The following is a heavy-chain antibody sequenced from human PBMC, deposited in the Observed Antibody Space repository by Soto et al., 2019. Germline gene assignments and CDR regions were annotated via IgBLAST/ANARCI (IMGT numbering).Heavy chain of an antibody. V-gene: IGHV1-24*01. CDR3: ATAQSPEAFDV. CDR2: FHPEDGET. J-gene: IGHJ3*01. Sequence: ASVKVSCKVSGNTLTDLSMHWVRQAPGKGLEWMGGFHPEDGETIYAQKFQGRVTMTEDTSTDIAYMELSSLRSEDTAVYYCATAQSPEAFDVWGQGTMVTVSS. CDR1: GNTLTDLS.